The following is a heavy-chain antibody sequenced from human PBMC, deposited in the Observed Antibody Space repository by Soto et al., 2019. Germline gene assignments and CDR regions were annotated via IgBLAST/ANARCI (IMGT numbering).Heavy chain of an antibody. CDR3: ARDRMGVPAAIAYFDY. J-gene: IGHJ4*02. Sequence: GGSLRLSCAASGFTFSSYSMNWVRQAPGKGLEWVSYISSSSSTIYYADSVKGRFTISRDNAKNSLYLQMNSLRAEDTAVYYCARDRMGVPAAIAYFDYWGQGTLVTVSS. CDR2: ISSSSSTI. CDR1: GFTFSSYS. V-gene: IGHV3-48*01. D-gene: IGHD2-2*02.